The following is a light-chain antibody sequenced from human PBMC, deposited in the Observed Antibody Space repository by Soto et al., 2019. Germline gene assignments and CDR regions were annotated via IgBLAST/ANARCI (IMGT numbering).Light chain of an antibody. J-gene: IGKJ1*01. Sequence: DIQMAQSPSTLAASVGDRVTITCRGSPSISGRRVWYRQKPGKAPKVLIYAAYTLKSGVPSRFSGSGSGTEFSLTISSLQPDDFATYYCQQYYDYKTFGQGTKVEV. V-gene: IGKV1-5*01. CDR2: AAY. CDR1: PSISGR. CDR3: QQYYDYKT.